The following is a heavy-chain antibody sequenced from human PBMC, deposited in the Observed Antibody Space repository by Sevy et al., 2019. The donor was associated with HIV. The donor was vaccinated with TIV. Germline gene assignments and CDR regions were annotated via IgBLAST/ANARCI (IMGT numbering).Heavy chain of an antibody. D-gene: IGHD1-26*01. J-gene: IGHJ4*02. CDR3: ARDYSGSYYRFDY. V-gene: IGHV3-48*02. Sequence: GGSLRLSCVASGFTFSGYSMNWVRQAPGKGPEWVSYISSSSNTIYYADSVKGRFTISRDNAKNSLYLQMNSLRDEDTAVYYCARDYSGSYYRFDYWGQGTLVTVSS. CDR2: ISSSSNTI. CDR1: GFTFSGYS.